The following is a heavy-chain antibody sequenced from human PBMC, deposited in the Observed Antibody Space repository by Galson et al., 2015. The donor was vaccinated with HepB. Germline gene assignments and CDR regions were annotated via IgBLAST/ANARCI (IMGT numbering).Heavy chain of an antibody. CDR1: GYTLTELS. V-gene: IGHV1-24*01. CDR3: ATDPFAQNAFDI. Sequence: SVKVSCKVSGYTLTELSMHWVRQAPGKGLEWMGGFDPEDGETIYAQKFQGRVTMTEDTSTDTAYMELSSLRSEDTAVYYCATDPFAQNAFDIWGQGTMVTVSS. D-gene: IGHD3-16*01. CDR2: FDPEDGET. J-gene: IGHJ3*02.